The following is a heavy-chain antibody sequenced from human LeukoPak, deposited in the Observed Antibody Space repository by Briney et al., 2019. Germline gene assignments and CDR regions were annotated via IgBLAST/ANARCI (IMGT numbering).Heavy chain of an antibody. D-gene: IGHD2-2*02. CDR3: TSNLYCSTSSCYTLDN. CDR1: GFTFSNGW. V-gene: IGHV3-15*01. Sequence: GGSLRLSCAASGFTFSNGWMSWVRQAPGKGLEWVGRMKSKSERGTTDYAAHVKGRFTISRGGSTNTVYLHMNSLKTEDTAVYFCTSNLYCSTSSCYTLDNWGQGTLVAVSP. J-gene: IGHJ4*02. CDR2: MKSKSERGTT.